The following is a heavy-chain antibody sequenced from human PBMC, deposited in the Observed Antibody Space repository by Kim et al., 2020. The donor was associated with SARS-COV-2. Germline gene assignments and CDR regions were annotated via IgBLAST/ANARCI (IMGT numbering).Heavy chain of an antibody. CDR1: GFTFSSYH. Sequence: GGSLRLSCAASGFTFSSYHMSWVRQTPGKGLEWVSVISGSGGTTHYADSVKGRFTISRDNSNNMLYLHMNSLRAEDTALYHCAKCCIGGVWGCFDPWGQGTLVTVSS. D-gene: IGHD2-8*02. CDR3: AKCCIGGVWGCFDP. J-gene: IGHJ5*02. V-gene: IGHV3-23*01. CDR2: ISGSGGTT.